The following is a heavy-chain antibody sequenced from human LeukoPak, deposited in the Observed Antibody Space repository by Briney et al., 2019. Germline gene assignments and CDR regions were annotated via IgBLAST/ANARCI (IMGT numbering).Heavy chain of an antibody. CDR1: GFTFSDHY. Sequence: PGGSLRLSCAASGFTFSDHYMSWVRQAPGKGLEWVAFIRSDGGIKYYADSVKGRFTISRDNSKNTLYLQVNSLRAEDTAVYFCAKDVPAAYFDYWGQGTLVTVPS. CDR3: AKDVPAAYFDY. CDR2: IRSDGGIK. V-gene: IGHV3-30*02. J-gene: IGHJ4*02. D-gene: IGHD2-2*01.